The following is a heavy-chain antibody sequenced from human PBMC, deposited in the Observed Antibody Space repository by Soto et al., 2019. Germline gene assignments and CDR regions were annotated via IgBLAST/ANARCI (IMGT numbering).Heavy chain of an antibody. J-gene: IGHJ4*02. CDR1: GFTFSSYA. CDR2: ISGSGIST. CDR3: AKEVGYSSGWSEFDY. V-gene: IGHV3-23*01. Sequence: EVQLLESGGGLVQPGGSLRLSCAASGFTFSSYAMSWVRQAPGKGLEWVSAISGSGISTYYADSVKGRVTISRDNSKNTLDLQMNRLRGEDTAAYYCAKEVGYSSGWSEFDYWGQGTLVTVSS. D-gene: IGHD6-19*01.